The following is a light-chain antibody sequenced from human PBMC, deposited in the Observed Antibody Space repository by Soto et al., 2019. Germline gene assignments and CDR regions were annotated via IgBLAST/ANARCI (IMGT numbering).Light chain of an antibody. V-gene: IGKV3-20*01. Sequence: EIVLTQSPDTLSLSPGERATLSCRASQNVGSSNLAWYQQKPGQAPRLLIYGASSRATGIPDRFSGSGSETDFTLTISRLEPEDFAMYYCQQYVSSPLTFGQGTKVDTK. J-gene: IGKJ1*01. CDR1: QNVGSSN. CDR2: GAS. CDR3: QQYVSSPLT.